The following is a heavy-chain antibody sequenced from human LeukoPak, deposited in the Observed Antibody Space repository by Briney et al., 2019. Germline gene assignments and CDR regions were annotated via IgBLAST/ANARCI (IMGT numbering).Heavy chain of an antibody. CDR1: GGSFSGYY. V-gene: IGHV4-34*01. J-gene: IGHJ4*02. CDR2: INHSGST. D-gene: IGHD3-22*01. Sequence: SETLSLTCAVYGGSFSGYYWSWIRQPPGKGLEWIGEINHSGSTNYNPSLKSRVTISVDTSKNQFSLKLSSVAAADTAVYYCASFDYYDSSGPGVDYWGQGTLVTVSS. CDR3: ASFDYYDSSGPGVDY.